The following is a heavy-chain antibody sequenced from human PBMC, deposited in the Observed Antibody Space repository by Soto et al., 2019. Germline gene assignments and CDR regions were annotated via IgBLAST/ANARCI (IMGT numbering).Heavy chain of an antibody. CDR2: IRSKANNYAT. CDR1: GFRFSVSA. D-gene: IGHD7-27*01. CDR3: ARGSHWGYGMDV. J-gene: IGHJ6*02. Sequence: GSLRLSCAASGFRFSVSAMHWVRQASGKGLEWVGRIRSKANNYATSYAASLKGRFTISRDDSENTAYLQMNSLKSEDTAVYDSARGSHWGYGMDVWGQGTTVTVSS. V-gene: IGHV3-73*01.